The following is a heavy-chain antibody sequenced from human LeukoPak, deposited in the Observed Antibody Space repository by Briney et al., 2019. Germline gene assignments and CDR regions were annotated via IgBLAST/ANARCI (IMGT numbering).Heavy chain of an antibody. J-gene: IGHJ6*02. Sequence: PGGSLRLSCAASGFTFSSYWMSWVRQAPGKGLEWVANIKQDRSEKYYVDSVKGRFTISRDNAKNSLYLQMNSLRAEDTAVYYCARDRDDFWSGSSYYYGMDVWGQGTTVTVSS. V-gene: IGHV3-7*01. CDR2: IKQDRSEK. CDR1: GFTFSSYW. CDR3: ARDRDDFWSGSSYYYGMDV. D-gene: IGHD3-3*01.